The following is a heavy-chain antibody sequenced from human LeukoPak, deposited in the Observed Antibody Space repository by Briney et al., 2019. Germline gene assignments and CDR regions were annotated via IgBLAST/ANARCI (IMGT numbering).Heavy chain of an antibody. J-gene: IGHJ4*02. CDR1: GFTFSSYA. V-gene: IGHV3-30-3*01. Sequence: GRSLRLSCAASGFTFSSYAMHWVRQAPGKGLEWVAVISYDGSNKYYADSVKGRFTISRDNSKNTLYLQMNSLRAEDTAVCYCAREWELPLVFDYWGQGTLVTVSS. CDR3: AREWELPLVFDY. D-gene: IGHD1-26*01. CDR2: ISYDGSNK.